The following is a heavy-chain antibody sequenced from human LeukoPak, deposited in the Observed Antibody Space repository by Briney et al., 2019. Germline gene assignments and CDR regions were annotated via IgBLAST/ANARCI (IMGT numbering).Heavy chain of an antibody. CDR1: GFTFSSYV. D-gene: IGHD6-6*01. CDR3: ARGKGTSYLSSFDY. CDR2: ISYDGSNE. V-gene: IGHV3-30*04. Sequence: PPGGPLRLSCAASGFTFSSYVMLWARQSPGKGLEWVANISYDGSNEYYAVSVKGRFTISRDNSKHTLYLQMNSLRAADTAVYYCARGKGTSYLSSFDYWGQGTLVTVSS. J-gene: IGHJ4*02.